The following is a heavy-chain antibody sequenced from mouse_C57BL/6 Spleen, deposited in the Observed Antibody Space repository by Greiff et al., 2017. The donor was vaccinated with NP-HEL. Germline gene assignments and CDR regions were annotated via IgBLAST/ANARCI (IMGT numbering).Heavy chain of an antibody. Sequence: QVQLKQPGAELVKPGASVKLSCKASGYTFTSYWMHWVKQRPGQGLEWIGMIHPNSGSTNYNEKFKSKATLTVDKSSSTAYMQLSSLTSEDSAVYYCARKAITMVELYAMDYWGQGTSVTVSS. CDR2: IHPNSGST. CDR1: GYTFTSYW. J-gene: IGHJ4*01. D-gene: IGHD1-1*02. V-gene: IGHV1-64*01. CDR3: ARKAITMVELYAMDY.